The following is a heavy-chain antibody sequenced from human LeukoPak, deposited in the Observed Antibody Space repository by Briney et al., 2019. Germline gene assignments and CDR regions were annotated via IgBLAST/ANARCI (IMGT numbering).Heavy chain of an antibody. D-gene: IGHD2-2*01. V-gene: IGHV1-2*02. Sequence: ASVKVSCKASGYTFTDHYMHWVRQAPGQGLEWMGWINPNSGGTHYAQKFQSRVTVTRDTSFSTAFMEMSRLRSDDTAVYFCARGHCVSPGCYEVQYSGMDVWGQGTTVTVS. CDR3: ARGHCVSPGCYEVQYSGMDV. CDR2: INPNSGGT. J-gene: IGHJ6*02. CDR1: GYTFTDHY.